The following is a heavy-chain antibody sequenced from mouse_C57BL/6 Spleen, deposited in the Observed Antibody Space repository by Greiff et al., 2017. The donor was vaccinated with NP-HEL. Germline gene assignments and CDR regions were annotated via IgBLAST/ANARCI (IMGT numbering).Heavy chain of an antibody. CDR3: ARETVVAPYWYFDV. D-gene: IGHD1-1*01. CDR2: IYPGDGDT. V-gene: IGHV1-82*01. CDR1: GYAFSSSW. Sequence: QVQLQQSGPELVKPGASVKISCKASGYAFSSSWMNWVKQRPGKGLEWIGRIYPGDGDTNYIGKFKGKATLTADKSSSTAYMQLSSLTSEDSAVYFCARETVVAPYWYFDVWGTGTTVTVSS. J-gene: IGHJ1*03.